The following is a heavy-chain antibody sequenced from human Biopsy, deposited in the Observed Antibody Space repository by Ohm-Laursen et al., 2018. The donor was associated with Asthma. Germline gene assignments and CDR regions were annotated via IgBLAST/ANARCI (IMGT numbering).Heavy chain of an antibody. V-gene: IGHV3-23*01. D-gene: IGHD3-9*01. CDR3: ARWNYNIVTAYYSYFDY. CDR2: ISSGSGST. CDR1: GFTVSNFA. J-gene: IGHJ4*02. Sequence: SLRLSCAASGFTVSNFAMNWVRQAPGQGLEWVSVISSGSGSTYYADSVKGRFTSSRDNSKNTVYLQMNGLRAEDTAVYYCARWNYNIVTAYYSYFDYWGQGTLVTVSS.